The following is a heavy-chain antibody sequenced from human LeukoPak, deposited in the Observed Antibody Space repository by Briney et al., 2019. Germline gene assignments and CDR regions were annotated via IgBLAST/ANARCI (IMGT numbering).Heavy chain of an antibody. J-gene: IGHJ4*02. CDR2: VYISGST. Sequence: SETLSLTCSVSGGSISNYYWSWIRQPPGKGLEWIGYVYISGSTNYNPSLRSRVTIALDTSKRHFSLKLSSVTAADTALYYCARIPLGYSGAYYFDSWGQGTLVTVSS. CDR1: GGSISNYY. D-gene: IGHD5-12*01. CDR3: ARIPLGYSGAYYFDS. V-gene: IGHV4-4*09.